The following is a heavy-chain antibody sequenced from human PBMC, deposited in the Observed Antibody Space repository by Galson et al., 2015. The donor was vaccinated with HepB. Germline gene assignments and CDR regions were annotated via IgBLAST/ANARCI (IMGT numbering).Heavy chain of an antibody. CDR2: INPNSGGT. V-gene: IGHV1-2*02. D-gene: IGHD5-24*01. CDR1: GYTFTGYY. Sequence: SVKVSCKASGYTFTGYYMHWVRQAPGQGLEWMGWINPNSGGTNYAQKFQGRVTMTRDTSISTAYMELSRLRSDDTAVYYCARHEWRWLQPDAFDIWGQGTMVTVSS. CDR3: ARHEWRWLQPDAFDI. J-gene: IGHJ3*02.